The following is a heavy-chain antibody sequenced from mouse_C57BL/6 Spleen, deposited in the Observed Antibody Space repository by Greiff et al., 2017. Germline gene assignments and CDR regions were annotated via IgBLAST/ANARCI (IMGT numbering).Heavy chain of an antibody. J-gene: IGHJ2*01. CDR1: GYTFTSYG. D-gene: IGHD2-4*01. V-gene: IGHV1-58*01. CDR2: IYIGNGYT. CDR3: ARGDYDYDGRDFDY. Sequence: VQLKESGAELVRPGSSVKMSCKTSGYTFTSYGINWVKQRPGQGLEWIGYIYIGNGYTEYNEKFKGKATLTSDTSSSTDYMQLSILTSEDAAIYFWARGDYDYDGRDFDYGGQGTTLTVSS.